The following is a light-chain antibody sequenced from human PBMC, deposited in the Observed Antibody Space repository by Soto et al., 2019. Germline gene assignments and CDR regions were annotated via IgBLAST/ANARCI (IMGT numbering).Light chain of an antibody. CDR1: QSVSSSY. Sequence: EIVLTQSPGTLSLSPGERATLSCRASQSVSSSYLAWYQQKPGQAPRLLIYGASSRATGIPDRFSRSGSGTDLTLTISRLEPEDFAVYYCQQYGSSYWTFGQGTKVEIK. V-gene: IGKV3-20*01. CDR2: GAS. CDR3: QQYGSSYWT. J-gene: IGKJ1*01.